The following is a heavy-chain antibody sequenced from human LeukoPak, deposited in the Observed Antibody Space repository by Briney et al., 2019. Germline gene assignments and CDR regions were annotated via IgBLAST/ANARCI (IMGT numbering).Heavy chain of an antibody. CDR3: TTGIDYGGGY. Sequence: GGSLRLSCEVSGFSFSDVWMNWVRQAPGKRLEWVGRIKNKDEGEKIDYAAPVKGRFTISRDDSKATLYLQMNSLRMEDTAIYYCTTGIDYGGGYWGQGTLVSVSS. J-gene: IGHJ4*02. V-gene: IGHV3-15*07. D-gene: IGHD3-16*01. CDR2: IKNKDEGEKI. CDR1: GFSFSDVW.